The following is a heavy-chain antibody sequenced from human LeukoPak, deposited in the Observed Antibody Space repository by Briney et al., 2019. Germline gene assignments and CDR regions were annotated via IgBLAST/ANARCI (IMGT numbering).Heavy chain of an antibody. D-gene: IGHD2-15*01. Sequence: GGSLRLSCAASGLIFSSYGMHWVRQAPGKGLEWVAVISYDGSNKYYADSVQGRFTISRDNSKSTLCLQMNSLRAEDTAVYYCAKQLGYCSDGSCYFPYWGQGTLVTVSS. J-gene: IGHJ4*02. V-gene: IGHV3-30*18. CDR3: AKQLGYCSDGSCYFPY. CDR2: ISYDGSNK. CDR1: GLIFSSYG.